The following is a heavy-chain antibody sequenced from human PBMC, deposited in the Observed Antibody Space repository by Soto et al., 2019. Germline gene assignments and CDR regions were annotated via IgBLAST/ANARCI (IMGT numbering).Heavy chain of an antibody. V-gene: IGHV3-30-3*01. D-gene: IGHD4-17*01. CDR1: GFTFSSYA. Sequence: PGGSLRLSCAASGFTFSSYAMHWVRQAPGKGLEWVAVISYDGSNKYYADSVKGRFTISRDNSKNTLYLQMNSLRAEDTAVYYCARDENDYGDYAIRYYYYGMDVWGQGTTVTV. CDR3: ARDENDYGDYAIRYYYYGMDV. J-gene: IGHJ6*02. CDR2: ISYDGSNK.